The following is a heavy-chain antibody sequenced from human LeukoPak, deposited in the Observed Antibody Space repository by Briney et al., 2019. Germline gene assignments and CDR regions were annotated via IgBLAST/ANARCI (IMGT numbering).Heavy chain of an antibody. CDR3: ARGSDTNQLLLLDY. Sequence: GASVKVSCKASGYTFTGYYMHWVRQAPGQGLEWMGWISAYNGNTNYAQKLQGRVTMTTDTSTSTAYMELRSLRSDDTAVYYCARGSDTNQLLLLDYWGQGTLVTVSS. D-gene: IGHD2-8*01. CDR1: GYTFTGYY. V-gene: IGHV1-18*04. J-gene: IGHJ4*02. CDR2: ISAYNGNT.